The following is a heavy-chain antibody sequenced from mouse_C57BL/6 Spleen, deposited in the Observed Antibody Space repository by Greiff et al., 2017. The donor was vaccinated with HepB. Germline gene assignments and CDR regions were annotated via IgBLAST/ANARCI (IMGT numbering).Heavy chain of an antibody. V-gene: IGHV1-62-2*01. J-gene: IGHJ2*01. D-gene: IGHD1-1*01. Sequence: QVQLQQSGAELVKPGASVKLSCKASGYTFTEYTIHWVKQRSGQGLEWIGWFYPGSGSIKYNEKFKDKATLTADKSSSTVYMELSRLTSEDSAVYFCARHEDRYYGSSSLYFDYWGQGTTLTVSS. CDR1: GYTFTEYT. CDR2: FYPGSGSI. CDR3: ARHEDRYYGSSSLYFDY.